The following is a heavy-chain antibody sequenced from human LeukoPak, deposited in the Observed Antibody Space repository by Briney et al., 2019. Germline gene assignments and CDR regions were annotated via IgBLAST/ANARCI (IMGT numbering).Heavy chain of an antibody. CDR2: IYPGDSAT. V-gene: IGHV5-51*01. Sequence: KPGASLQISCKGSGYSFASYWIGWVRQLPGKGLEWMGIIYPGDSATRYSPSFQGQVTISADKSISTAYLQWSSLKASDTAMYYCARHEAVRPVSYYGMDVWGQGTTVTVSS. CDR1: GYSFASYW. CDR3: ARHEAVRPVSYYGMDV. D-gene: IGHD6-6*01. J-gene: IGHJ6*02.